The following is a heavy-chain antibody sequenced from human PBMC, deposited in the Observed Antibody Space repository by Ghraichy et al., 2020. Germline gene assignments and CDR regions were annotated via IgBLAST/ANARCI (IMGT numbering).Heavy chain of an antibody. V-gene: IGHV3-23*01. J-gene: IGHJ4*02. D-gene: IGHD2-2*01. CDR3: AKCTSSNNCYGIYFEY. CDR2: ITGSGART. Sequence: GGSLRLSCAASGFTFSSYAMNWVRQAPGKGLEWVSYITGSGARTHYADSVKGRFTISRDNSKNTLYLQMNSLRAEDTAVYYCAKCTSSNNCYGIYFEYWGQGTLVTVSS. CDR1: GFTFSSYA.